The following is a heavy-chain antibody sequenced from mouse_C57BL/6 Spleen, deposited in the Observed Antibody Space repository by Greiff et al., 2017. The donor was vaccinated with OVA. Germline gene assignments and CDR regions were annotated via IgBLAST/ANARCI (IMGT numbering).Heavy chain of an antibody. J-gene: IGHJ2*01. CDR2: IHPNSGST. CDR3: ASITTVVYCDY. Sequence: QVQLQQPGAELVKPGASVKLSCKASGYTFTSYWMHWVKQRPGQGLEWIGMIHPNSGSTNYNEKFKSKATLTVDKSSSTAYMQLSSLTSEDSAVYYCASITTVVYCDYWGQGTTLTVSS. V-gene: IGHV1-64*01. CDR1: GYTFTSYW. D-gene: IGHD1-1*01.